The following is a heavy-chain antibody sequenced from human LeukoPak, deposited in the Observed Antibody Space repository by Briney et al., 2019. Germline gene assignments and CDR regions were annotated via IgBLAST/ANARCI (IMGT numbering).Heavy chain of an antibody. CDR1: GFTFSSYA. Sequence: GGSLRLSCAASGFTFSSYAMSWVRQAPGKGLEWVSAISGSGGGTYYADSVKGRFTISRDNAKNSLYLQMNSLRAEDTAVYYCARADGRYRLRRHDAFEIWGQGTMVTVSS. CDR2: ISGSGGGT. J-gene: IGHJ3*02. V-gene: IGHV3-23*01. CDR3: ARADGRYRLRRHDAFEI. D-gene: IGHD4-17*01.